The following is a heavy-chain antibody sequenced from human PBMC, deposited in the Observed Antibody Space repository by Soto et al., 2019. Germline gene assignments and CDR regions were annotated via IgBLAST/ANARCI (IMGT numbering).Heavy chain of an antibody. D-gene: IGHD6-13*01. V-gene: IGHV5-51*01. CDR1: GYSVTRYW. CDR2: IYPGDSDT. J-gene: IGHJ4*02. Sequence: SVKISFKRSGYSVTRYWICWVRQMTGKGLEWMGIIYPGDSDTRYSPSFQGQVTISADKSISTAYLQWSSLKASDTAMYYCARPSPRIAAAGMGYWVQGTLVPV. CDR3: ARPSPRIAAAGMGY.